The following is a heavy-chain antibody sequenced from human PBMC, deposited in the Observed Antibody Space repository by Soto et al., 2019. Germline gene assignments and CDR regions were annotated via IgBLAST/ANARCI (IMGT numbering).Heavy chain of an antibody. CDR3: AKDFGDPYYDFWSGSYLDY. CDR1: GFTFSSYA. J-gene: IGHJ4*02. V-gene: IGHV3-23*01. D-gene: IGHD3-3*01. CDR2: ISGSGGST. Sequence: GGSLRLSCAASGFTFSSYAMSWVRQAPGKGLEWVSAISGSGGSTYYADSVKGRFTISRDNSKNTLYLQMNSLRAEDTAVYYCAKDFGDPYYDFWSGSYLDYWGQGTLVTVSS.